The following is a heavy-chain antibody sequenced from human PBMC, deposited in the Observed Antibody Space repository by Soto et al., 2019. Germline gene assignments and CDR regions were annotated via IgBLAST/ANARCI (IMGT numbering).Heavy chain of an antibody. CDR1: GGTFSSYA. V-gene: IGHV1-69*01. Sequence: ASVKVSCKASGGTFSSYAISWVRQVPGQGLEWMGGIIHIFGTANYAQKFQGRVTITADESTSTAYMGLSSLRSEDTAVYYCARDTGITGTNDPLLPDLETHGMDVWGQGTTVTVSS. CDR2: IIHIFGTA. D-gene: IGHD1-20*01. CDR3: ARDTGITGTNDPLLPDLETHGMDV. J-gene: IGHJ6*02.